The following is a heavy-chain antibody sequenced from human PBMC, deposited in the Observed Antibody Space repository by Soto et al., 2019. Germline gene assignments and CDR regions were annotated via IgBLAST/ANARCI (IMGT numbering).Heavy chain of an antibody. Sequence: SETLSLTCTVSCGSISSYYWSWIRQPSGKGLEWIGRIYTSGSTNYNPSLKSRVTMSVDTSKNQSSLKLTSVTAADTAVYYCARDLKFGQADYWGQGTQVTVSS. CDR1: CGSISSYY. CDR3: ARDLKFGQADY. J-gene: IGHJ4*02. V-gene: IGHV4-4*07. D-gene: IGHD3-10*01. CDR2: IYTSGST.